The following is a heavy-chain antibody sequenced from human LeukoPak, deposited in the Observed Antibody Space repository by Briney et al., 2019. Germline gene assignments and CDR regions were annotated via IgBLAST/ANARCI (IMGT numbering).Heavy chain of an antibody. CDR3: ARDARWSRKGSAVDY. Sequence: SETLSLTCTVSGSISSGDYYWSWTRQHPGKGLEWIGYIYYSGSTYYNPSLKSRVTISVDTSKNEFSLSLGSVTAADTAVYYCARDARWSRKGSAVDYWGQGTLVTVSS. D-gene: IGHD4-23*01. CDR2: IYYSGST. J-gene: IGHJ4*02. V-gene: IGHV4-31*03. CDR1: GSISSGDYY.